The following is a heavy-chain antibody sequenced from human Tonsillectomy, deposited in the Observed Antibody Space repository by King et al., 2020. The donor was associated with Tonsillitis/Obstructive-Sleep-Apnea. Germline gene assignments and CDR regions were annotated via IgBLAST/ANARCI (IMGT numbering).Heavy chain of an antibody. D-gene: IGHD3-9*01. CDR1: GWSFSGYY. J-gene: IGHJ5*02. CDR2: INHSGST. Sequence: QLQQWGAGLLKPSETLSLTCAFYGWSFSGYYWSWIRQPPRKGLEWIGEINHSGSTNYNPALKGRVTISVDTSKNQFSLKLGSVTAADTAVYYCARDQYYDMLTGYHKGGGWFDPWGQGTLVTVSS. V-gene: IGHV4-34*01. CDR3: ARDQYYDMLTGYHKGGGWFDP.